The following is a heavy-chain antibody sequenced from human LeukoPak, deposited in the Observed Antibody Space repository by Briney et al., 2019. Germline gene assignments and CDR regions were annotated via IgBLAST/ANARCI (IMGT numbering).Heavy chain of an antibody. CDR1: GGSFNNYY. D-gene: IGHD1-26*01. CDR2: INHSGST. CDR3: AREPLRAESRWFDP. J-gene: IGHJ5*02. V-gene: IGHV4-34*10. Sequence: SETLSLTCAVYGGSFNNYYWSWLRQPPGKGLEWIGEINHSGSTTYNPSLKSRVTMSIDTSKNQFSLKLSSVTAADTAVYYCAREPLRAESRWFDPWGQGTLVTVSS.